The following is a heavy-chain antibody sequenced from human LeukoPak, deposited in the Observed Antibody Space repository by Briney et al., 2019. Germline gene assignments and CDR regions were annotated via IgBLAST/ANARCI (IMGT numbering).Heavy chain of an antibody. V-gene: IGHV5-51*01. D-gene: IGHD3-22*01. CDR1: GYSFTSYW. J-gene: IGHJ3*02. CDR2: IYPGDSDT. CDR3: ASRYYYVSSGPWDAFDI. Sequence: GESLRISCKGSGYSFTSYWIGWVRQMPGKGLEWMGIIYPGDSDTRYSPSFQGQVTISADKSISTAYMQWSRLRASDTAMYYCASRYYYVSSGPWDAFDIWGQGTMVIVSS.